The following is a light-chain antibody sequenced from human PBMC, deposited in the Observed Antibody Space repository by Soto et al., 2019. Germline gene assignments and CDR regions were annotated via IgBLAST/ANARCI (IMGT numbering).Light chain of an antibody. Sequence: QSALTQPPSASGSPGQSVTISCTGTSSDVGGYNYVSWYQQHPGKAPKLMIYEVSKRPSGVPDRFSGSKSGNTASLTVSGHQAEDEADYYCSSYAGSNNYVFGIGTKLTVL. J-gene: IGLJ1*01. CDR1: SSDVGGYNY. V-gene: IGLV2-8*01. CDR2: EVS. CDR3: SSYAGSNNYV.